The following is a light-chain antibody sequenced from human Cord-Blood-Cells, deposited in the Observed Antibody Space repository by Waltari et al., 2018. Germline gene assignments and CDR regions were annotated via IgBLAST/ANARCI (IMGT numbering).Light chain of an antibody. CDR1: QGISSY. V-gene: IGKV1-8*01. Sequence: AIRITPSPSALSATKGDGLTIPCRASQGISSYLAWYQQKPGKAPKLLIYAASTLQSGVPSRFSGSGSGTDFTLTISCLQSEDFATYYCQQYYSYPMTFGQGTRLEIK. CDR3: QQYYSYPMT. J-gene: IGKJ5*01. CDR2: AAS.